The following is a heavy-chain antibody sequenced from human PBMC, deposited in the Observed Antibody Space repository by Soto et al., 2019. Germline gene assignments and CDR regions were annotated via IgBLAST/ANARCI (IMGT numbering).Heavy chain of an antibody. J-gene: IGHJ5*01. V-gene: IGHV4-61*01. CDR2: IYYSGTT. CDR1: GVSVSSGLHY. CDR3: ARVTSYWFDS. Sequence: PSETLSLTCTVSGVSVSSGLHYWSWIRQPPGKGLEWIGHIYYSGTTNYNPSLKSRVTISVDTSKNQFSLKLRSVTAADTAVYYCARVTSYWFDSWGQGTPVTVSS.